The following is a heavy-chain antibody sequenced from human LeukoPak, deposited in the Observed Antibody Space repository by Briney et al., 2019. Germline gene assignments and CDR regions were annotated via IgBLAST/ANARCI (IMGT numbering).Heavy chain of an antibody. CDR1: GFTFSNYN. D-gene: IGHD3-10*01. V-gene: IGHV3-48*01. CDR3: ARDFAREFTIDY. Sequence: PGRSLRLSCAASGFTFSNYNMNWVRQPSGKGLQWVSYISSSSNIIYYADSVKGRFTISRDNAKNSLFLQMNSLRAEDTAVYYCARDFAREFTIDYWGQGTLVTVSS. CDR2: ISSSSNII. J-gene: IGHJ4*02.